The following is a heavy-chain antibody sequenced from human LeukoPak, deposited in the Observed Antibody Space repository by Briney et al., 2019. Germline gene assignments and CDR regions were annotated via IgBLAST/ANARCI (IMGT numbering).Heavy chain of an antibody. Sequence: TGQSLRLSCAASGFTFSSYAMSWVRQAPGKGLEWVSGITGSGGTTHHADSVKGRFTISRDNSKNTLFLQMNSLRVEDTALYYCARAYGSSGYYQLPIDYWGQGTLVTVSS. J-gene: IGHJ4*02. D-gene: IGHD3-22*01. V-gene: IGHV3-23*01. CDR3: ARAYGSSGYYQLPIDY. CDR2: ITGSGGTT. CDR1: GFTFSSYA.